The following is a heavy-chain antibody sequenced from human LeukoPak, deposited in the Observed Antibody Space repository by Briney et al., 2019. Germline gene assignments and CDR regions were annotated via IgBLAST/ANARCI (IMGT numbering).Heavy chain of an antibody. J-gene: IGHJ4*02. Sequence: ASVKVSCKASGYTFTSYDINWVRQATGQGLEWMGWMNPNSGNTGYAQKFQGRVTITRNTSISTAYMELNSLRSEDTAVYYCARYGWELNFDYWGQGTLVTVSS. V-gene: IGHV1-8*03. D-gene: IGHD1-26*01. CDR2: MNPNSGNT. CDR3: ARYGWELNFDY. CDR1: GYTFTSYD.